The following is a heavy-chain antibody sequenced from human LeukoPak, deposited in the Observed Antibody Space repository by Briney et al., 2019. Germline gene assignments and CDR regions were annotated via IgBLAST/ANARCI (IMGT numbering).Heavy chain of an antibody. Sequence: GGSLRLSCAASGFTFSSYAMHWVRQAPGKGLEWVAVISYDGSNKYYADSVKGRFTISRDNSKNTLYLQMNSLRDEDTAVYYCAREIAGGLQTRGLIFDYGGQGTLVTVSS. CDR1: GFTFSSYA. CDR2: ISYDGSNK. CDR3: AREIAGGLQTRGLIFDY. D-gene: IGHD5-24*01. V-gene: IGHV3-30-3*01. J-gene: IGHJ4*02.